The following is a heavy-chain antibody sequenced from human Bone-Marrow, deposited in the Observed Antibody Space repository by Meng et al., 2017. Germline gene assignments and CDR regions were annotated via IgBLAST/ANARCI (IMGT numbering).Heavy chain of an antibody. V-gene: IGHV3-30*01. CDR2: ISYDGSNK. CDR3: ARLVVVAAIDY. CDR1: GFTVSSNY. Sequence: VQLVESGGGLVPPGGSLRLSCAASGFTVSSNYMSWVRQAPGKGLEWVAVISYDGSNKYYADSVKGRFTISRDNSKNTLYLQMNSLRAEDTAVYYCARLVVVAAIDYWGQGTLVTVSS. J-gene: IGHJ4*02. D-gene: IGHD2-15*01.